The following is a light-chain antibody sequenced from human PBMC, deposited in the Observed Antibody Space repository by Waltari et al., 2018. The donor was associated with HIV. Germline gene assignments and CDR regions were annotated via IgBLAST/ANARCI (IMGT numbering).Light chain of an antibody. J-gene: IGLJ2*01. Sequence: QSVLTQPPSVSGAPGQRLTISCTGSSSNIGAGSDVHWYQQIAGAAPKLLIYGDNNRPPGVPDRFSGSKSGTSASLAITGLQAEDAADYYCQSYDSSLVFGGGTKLAV. CDR2: GDN. CDR1: SSNIGAGSD. CDR3: QSYDSSLV. V-gene: IGLV1-40*01.